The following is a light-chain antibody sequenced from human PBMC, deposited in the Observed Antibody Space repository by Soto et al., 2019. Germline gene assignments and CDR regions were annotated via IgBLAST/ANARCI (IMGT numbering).Light chain of an antibody. CDR1: QTVTSNY. Sequence: EIVLTHSPDTLALSPWEGATLSSSASQTVTSNYFGWYQQRPGQAPRLLIYATSRRATGIPDRFSGSGSGTDFTLTISRLDPEDFAVYYCQQYGGSRWTFGQGTKVDIK. CDR3: QQYGGSRWT. J-gene: IGKJ1*01. CDR2: ATS. V-gene: IGKV3-20*01.